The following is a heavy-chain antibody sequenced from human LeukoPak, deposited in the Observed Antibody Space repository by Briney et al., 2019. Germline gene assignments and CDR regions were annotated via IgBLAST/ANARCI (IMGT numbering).Heavy chain of an antibody. V-gene: IGHV4-61*02. CDR2: IYTSGST. D-gene: IGHD5-18*01. Sequence: PSQTLSLTCTVSGGSLSSGSYYWTWIRQPAGKGLEWIGRIYTSGSTNHNPSLKSQVTISLDTSKNQFSLKLISVTAADTAVYFCARERTDTSMDYWGQGTLVTVSS. J-gene: IGHJ4*02. CDR1: GGSLSSGSYY. CDR3: ARERTDTSMDY.